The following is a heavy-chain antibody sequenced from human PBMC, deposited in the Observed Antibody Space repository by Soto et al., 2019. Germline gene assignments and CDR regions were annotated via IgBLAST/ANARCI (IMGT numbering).Heavy chain of an antibody. D-gene: IGHD5-12*01. CDR3: AKDVRPDGYWDLDY. V-gene: IGHV3-53*01. CDR1: GFTVSSNY. J-gene: IGHJ4*02. CDR2: IYTGGTT. Sequence: PGGSLRLSCAASGFTVSSNYMSWVRQAPGKGLEWVSVIYTGGTTSYADSVKGRFTISRDNSKNTLFLQMNSLRVEDTAIYYCAKDVRPDGYWDLDYWGQGTLVTVSS.